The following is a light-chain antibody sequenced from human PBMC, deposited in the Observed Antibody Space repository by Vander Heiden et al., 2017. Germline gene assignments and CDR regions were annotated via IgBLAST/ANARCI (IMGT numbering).Light chain of an antibody. J-gene: IGLJ1*01. Sequence: QSVLTQAPAAYGTPGHRVCITCPGSHSNIGSNTVTSYQQLPGTAHKLRIYNNSPRPSGVPARFPGSESGPSASLAISGLQSQDETDYYCAAWDYCLKGYVFGTGTKVTVL. V-gene: IGLV1-44*01. CDR3: AAWDYCLKGYV. CDR2: NNS. CDR1: HSNIGSNT.